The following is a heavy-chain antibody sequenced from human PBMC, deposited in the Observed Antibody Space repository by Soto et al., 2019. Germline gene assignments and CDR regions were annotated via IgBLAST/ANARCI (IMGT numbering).Heavy chain of an antibody. CDR3: ARERSGYSGYDTYYYYYMDV. Sequence: EVQLVESGGGLVQPGGSLRLSCAASGFTFSSYWMSWVRQAPGKGLEWVANIKQDGSEKYYVDSVKGRFTISRDNAKNSLYLQMNSLRAEDTAVYYCARERSGYSGYDTYYYYYMDVWGKGTTVTVSS. V-gene: IGHV3-7*01. J-gene: IGHJ6*03. CDR1: GFTFSSYW. CDR2: IKQDGSEK. D-gene: IGHD5-12*01.